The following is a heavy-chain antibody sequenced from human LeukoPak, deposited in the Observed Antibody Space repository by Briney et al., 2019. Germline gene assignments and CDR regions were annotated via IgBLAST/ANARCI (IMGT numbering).Heavy chain of an antibody. CDR2: IKQDGSEK. V-gene: IGHV3-7*01. CDR3: ARTYYYDSSDYSALGY. J-gene: IGHJ4*02. Sequence: PGGSLRLSCAASGFTFSSYWMNWVRQAPGKGLEWVANIKQDGSEKYYVDSVKGRFTISRDNAKNSLYLQMNSLRAGDTAVYYCARTYYYDSSDYSALGYWGQGTLVTVSS. D-gene: IGHD3-22*01. CDR1: GFTFSSYW.